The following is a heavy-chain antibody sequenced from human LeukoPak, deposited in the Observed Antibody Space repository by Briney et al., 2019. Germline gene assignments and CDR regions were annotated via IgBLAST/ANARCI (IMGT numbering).Heavy chain of an antibody. CDR1: GGSISSGGYP. CDR3: ARESEHSYDY. CDR2: IYHSGST. Sequence: SETLSLTCAVSGGSISSGGYPWSWIRQPPGKGLEWIGYIYHSGSTYYNPSLKSRVTISVDRSKYQFSLKLSSVTAADTAVYYCARESEHSYDYWGQGTLVTVSS. V-gene: IGHV4-30-2*01. J-gene: IGHJ4*02. D-gene: IGHD1-14*01.